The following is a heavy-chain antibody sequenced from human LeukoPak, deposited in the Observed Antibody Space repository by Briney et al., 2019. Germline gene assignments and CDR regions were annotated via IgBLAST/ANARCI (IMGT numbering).Heavy chain of an antibody. CDR2: IYYSGST. J-gene: IGHJ3*02. V-gene: IGHV4-59*01. D-gene: IGHD2-15*01. CDR3: ARDTAHCSGGSCYSRGLDAFDI. Sequence: SETLSLTCTVSGGSICSYYWSWIRQPPGKGLEWIGYIYYSGSTNYNPSLKSRVTISVDTSKNQFSLKLSSVTAADTAVYYCARDTAHCSGGSCYSRGLDAFDIWGQGTMVTVSS. CDR1: GGSICSYY.